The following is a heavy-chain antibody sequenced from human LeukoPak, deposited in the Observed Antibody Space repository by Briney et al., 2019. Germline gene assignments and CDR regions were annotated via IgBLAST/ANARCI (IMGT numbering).Heavy chain of an antibody. D-gene: IGHD3-22*01. J-gene: IGHJ4*02. CDR1: GFTFSDYW. Sequence: GGSLRLSCKASGFTFSDYWMTWVRQAPGKGLEWVANINQDGSVQHYVDSLRGRFTISRDNGNNLVNLEVNTLRAEDTAVYFCARDLYYFESRGYYASDYWGQGTQVTVSS. CDR3: ARDLYYFESRGYYASDY. CDR2: INQDGSVQ. V-gene: IGHV3-7*03.